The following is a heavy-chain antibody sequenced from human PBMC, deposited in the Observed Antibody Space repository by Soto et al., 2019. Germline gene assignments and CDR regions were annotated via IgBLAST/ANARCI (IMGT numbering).Heavy chain of an antibody. V-gene: IGHV3-30-3*01. CDR3: ARARLDTPALDY. J-gene: IGHJ4*02. D-gene: IGHD2-2*01. Sequence: QVQLVESGGGVVQPERSLRLSCAASGFTFSIYAMHWVRQAPGKGLEWVAVISYDGSNKYYADSVKGRFTISRDNSKNTRYLQMNSLRTEDTAVYYCARARLDTPALDYWGQGTLVTVSS. CDR1: GFTFSIYA. CDR2: ISYDGSNK.